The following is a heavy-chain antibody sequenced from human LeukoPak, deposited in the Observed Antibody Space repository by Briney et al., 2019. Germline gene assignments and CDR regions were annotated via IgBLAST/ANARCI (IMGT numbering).Heavy chain of an antibody. CDR1: GYTFTSYD. Sequence: ALVKVSCKASGYTFTSYDINWVRQATGQGLEWMGWMNPNSGNTGYAQKFQGRVTITRNTSISTAYMELSSLRSEDTAVYYCASSRYDSSGYYGIIGYWGQGTLVTVSS. CDR2: MNPNSGNT. V-gene: IGHV1-8*03. J-gene: IGHJ4*02. D-gene: IGHD3-22*01. CDR3: ASSRYDSSGYYGIIGY.